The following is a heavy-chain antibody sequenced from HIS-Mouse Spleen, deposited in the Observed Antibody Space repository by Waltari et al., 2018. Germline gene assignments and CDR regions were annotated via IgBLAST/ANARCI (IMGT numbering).Heavy chain of an antibody. D-gene: IGHD2-15*01. CDR3: AKAPRYCSGGSCYYFDY. J-gene: IGHJ4*02. Sequence: EVQLLESGGGLVQPGGSLRLSCAASGFTFSSYAMSWVRQAPGKGLEWVSAISGSGGSTYYADSVKGRFTISRDNSKNTLYLQMNSLRAEDTAVYYCAKAPRYCSGGSCYYFDYWGQGTLVTVSS. CDR1: GFTFSSYA. V-gene: IGHV3-23*01. CDR2: ISGSGGST.